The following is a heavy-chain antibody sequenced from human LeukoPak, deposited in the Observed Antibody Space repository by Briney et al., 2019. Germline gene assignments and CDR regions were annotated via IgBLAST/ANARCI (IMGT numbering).Heavy chain of an antibody. CDR3: ARRVVPAAFDY. CDR2: ISSSSSTI. Sequence: GGSLRLSCAASGFTFSSYSMNWVRQAPGKGLEWVSYISSSSSTIYYADSVKGRFTISRDNAKNSLYLQMNSLRAEDTAVYYCARRVVPAAFDYWGQGTLVTVSS. CDR1: GFTFSSYS. D-gene: IGHD2-2*01. V-gene: IGHV3-48*01. J-gene: IGHJ4*02.